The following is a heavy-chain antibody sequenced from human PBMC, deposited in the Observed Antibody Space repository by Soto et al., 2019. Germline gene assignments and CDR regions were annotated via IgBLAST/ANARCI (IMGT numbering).Heavy chain of an antibody. J-gene: IGHJ4*02. Sequence: ASVKVSCTASGYTFTSYYMHWVRQAPGQGLEWMGIINPSGGSTSYAQKFQGRVTMTEDTSTGTAYMELSSLRSEDTAVYYCATGSVGTIFGVVSPFDYWGQGTLVTVSS. CDR1: GYTFTSYY. V-gene: IGHV1-46*01. CDR3: ATGSVGTIFGVVSPFDY. D-gene: IGHD3-3*01. CDR2: INPSGGST.